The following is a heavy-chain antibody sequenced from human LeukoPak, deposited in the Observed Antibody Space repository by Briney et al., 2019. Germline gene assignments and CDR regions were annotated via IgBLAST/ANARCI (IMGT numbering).Heavy chain of an antibody. J-gene: IGHJ3*02. V-gene: IGHV3-53*01. CDR1: GFIVSNNY. CDR2: IYSGGST. Sequence: GGSLRLSCAASGFIVSNNYMSWVRQAPGRGLEWVSVIYSGGSTYYADSVKGRFTISRGNPKNTLYLQMNSLRAEDTAVYYCARAINDAFDIWGQGTMVTVSS. D-gene: IGHD2-21*01. CDR3: ARAINDAFDI.